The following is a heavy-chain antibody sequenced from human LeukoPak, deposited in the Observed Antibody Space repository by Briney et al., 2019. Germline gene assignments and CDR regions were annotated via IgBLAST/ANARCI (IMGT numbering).Heavy chain of an antibody. J-gene: IGHJ4*02. V-gene: IGHV4-61*02. Sequence: PSETLSLTCTVSGGSISSGSYYWSWIRQPAGKGLEWIGRIYTSGSTNYNPSLKSRVTISVDTSKNQFSLKLSSVTAADTAVYYCAREYSSGFDYWGQGTLVTVSS. CDR1: GGSISSGSYY. D-gene: IGHD6-25*01. CDR2: IYTSGST. CDR3: AREYSSGFDY.